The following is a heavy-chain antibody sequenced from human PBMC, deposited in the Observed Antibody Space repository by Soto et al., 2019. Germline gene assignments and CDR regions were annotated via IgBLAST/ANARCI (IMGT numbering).Heavy chain of an antibody. V-gene: IGHV3-73*01. CDR2: IRNKANSYET. CDR1: GFTFSGST. D-gene: IGHD1-20*01. CDR3: ISSSNWNAPDY. J-gene: IGHJ4*02. Sequence: GGSLRLSCAASGFTFSGSTLHWVRQASGKGLEWVGRIRNKANSYETTYAASVKGRFTISRDDSENTADLQMNSLKTEDTAVYYCISSSNWNAPDYWGQGTLVTVSS.